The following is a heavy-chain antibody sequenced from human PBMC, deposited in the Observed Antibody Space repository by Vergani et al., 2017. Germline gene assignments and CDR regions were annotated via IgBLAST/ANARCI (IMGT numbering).Heavy chain of an antibody. D-gene: IGHD2-8*02. CDR2: VFWDDDK. CDR3: THRPDCTVGHCSDAY. V-gene: IGHV2-5*02. CDR1: GFSLTTRGVA. J-gene: IGHJ4*02. Sequence: QSTLKESGPTLGKPTQTLTLTCTFSGFSLTTRGVAVGWIRQPPGKALEWLAVVFWDDDKRYSPSLRNRVTITRDTSRNQVVLTMTNIDPVDTATYYCTHRPDCTVGHCSDAYSGQRTLLTVPS.